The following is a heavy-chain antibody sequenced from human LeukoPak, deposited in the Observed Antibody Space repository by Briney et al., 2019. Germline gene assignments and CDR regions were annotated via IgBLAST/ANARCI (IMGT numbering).Heavy chain of an antibody. D-gene: IGHD3-22*01. CDR2: ISGSGGST. J-gene: IGHJ4*02. V-gene: IGHV3-23*01. CDR1: GFTFSSYA. Sequence: GGSLRLSCAASGFTFSSYAMSWVRQAPGKGLEWVSAISGSGGSTYYADSVKGRFTISRDNSKNTLYLQMNSLRAEDTAVYYCAKGPTKMGIVVVENGYWGQGTLVTVSS. CDR3: AKGPTKMGIVVVENGY.